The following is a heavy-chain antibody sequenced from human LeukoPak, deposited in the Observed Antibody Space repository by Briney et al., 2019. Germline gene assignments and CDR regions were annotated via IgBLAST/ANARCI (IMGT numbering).Heavy chain of an antibody. V-gene: IGHV3-30*03. CDR1: GFTFSSYG. J-gene: IGHJ4*02. D-gene: IGHD6-19*01. Sequence: GGSLRLSCAASGFTFSSYGMHWVRQAPGKGLEWVAVISYDGSNKYYADSVKGRFTISRDNSKNTLYLQMNSLRAEDTAEYYCAGGQSHYFDYWGQGTLVTVSS. CDR3: AGGQSHYFDY. CDR2: ISYDGSNK.